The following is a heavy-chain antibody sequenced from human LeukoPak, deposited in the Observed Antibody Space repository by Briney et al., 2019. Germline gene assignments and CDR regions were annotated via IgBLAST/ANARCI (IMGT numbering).Heavy chain of an antibody. Sequence: RGGSLRLSCAASGFTVRSNYMSWVRQAPGKGLEWVSVIYSGGSTYYADSVKGRFTISSDNSKNTLYLQMNSLRAEDTAVYYCARGPYSGYDYDYWGQGTLVTVSS. CDR2: IYSGGST. CDR3: ARGPYSGYDYDY. CDR1: GFTVRSNY. D-gene: IGHD5-12*01. J-gene: IGHJ4*02. V-gene: IGHV3-53*01.